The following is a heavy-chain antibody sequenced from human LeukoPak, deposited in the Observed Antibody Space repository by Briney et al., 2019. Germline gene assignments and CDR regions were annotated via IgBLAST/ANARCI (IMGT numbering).Heavy chain of an antibody. J-gene: IGHJ4*02. D-gene: IGHD1-26*01. CDR1: GYTFTGYY. V-gene: IGHV1-2*02. CDR2: INPNSGGT. CDR3: ARASGSYWGYFDY. Sequence: GASVKVSCKASGYTFTGYYMHWGRQAPGQGLEWMGWINPNSGGTNYAQKFQGRVTMTRDTSISTAYMELSSLRSEDTAVYYCARASGSYWGYFDYWGQGTLVTVSS.